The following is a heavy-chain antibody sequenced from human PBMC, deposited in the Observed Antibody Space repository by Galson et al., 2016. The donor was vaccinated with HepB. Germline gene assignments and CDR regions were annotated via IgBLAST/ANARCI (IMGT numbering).Heavy chain of an antibody. J-gene: IGHJ4*02. Sequence: SLRLSCAASGFTFNLYSITWVRQAPGKELDWVSSINISASYTYYADAVRGRFTISRDNTKNTVSLQINSLRADDTAVYYCARRAKIHGYYFDCWGQGSLLTVSS. CDR3: ARRAKIHGYYFDC. CDR2: INISASYT. V-gene: IGHV3-21*01. D-gene: IGHD5-24*01. CDR1: GFTFNLYS.